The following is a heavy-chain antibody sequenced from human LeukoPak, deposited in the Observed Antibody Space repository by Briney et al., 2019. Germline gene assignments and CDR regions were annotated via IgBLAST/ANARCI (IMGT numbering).Heavy chain of an antibody. CDR2: ISSSGSTI. V-gene: IGHV3-11*01. D-gene: IGHD5-12*01. CDR1: GFTFSDYY. J-gene: IGHJ4*02. CDR3: ARASVLGGWLPDY. Sequence: PGGSLRLSCAASGFTFSDYYMSWIRQAPGKGLEWVSYISSSGSTIYYADSVRGRFTISRDNAKNSLYLQMNSLRAEDTAVYYCARASVLGGWLPDYWGQGTLVTVSS.